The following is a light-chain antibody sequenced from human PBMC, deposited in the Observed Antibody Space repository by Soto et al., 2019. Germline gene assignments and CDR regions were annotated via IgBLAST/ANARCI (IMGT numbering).Light chain of an antibody. CDR2: AAS. J-gene: IGKJ3*01. Sequence: DIQMTQSPSSLSASVGDRVTITCRASQGISISLAWYQQKPGKVPKLLIYAASTLQSRVPSRFSGSGSGTDFTLTISSLQPEDVATYYCQKYDSVPFTFGPGTKVDLK. V-gene: IGKV1-27*01. CDR1: QGISIS. CDR3: QKYDSVPFT.